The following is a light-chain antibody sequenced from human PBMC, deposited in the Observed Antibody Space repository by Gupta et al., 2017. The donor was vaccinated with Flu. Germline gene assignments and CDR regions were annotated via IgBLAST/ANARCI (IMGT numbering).Light chain of an antibody. Sequence: GTLSLSPGDRATLSCRASQSVSSSYLGWYQQKPGQVPRLLIYGASSRATGIPDRFSGSGSGTDFTLTISRLEPEDFAVYYCQQYGRSPFTFVGGTKVEIK. CDR3: QQYGRSPFT. J-gene: IGKJ4*01. CDR1: QSVSSSY. CDR2: GAS. V-gene: IGKV3-20*01.